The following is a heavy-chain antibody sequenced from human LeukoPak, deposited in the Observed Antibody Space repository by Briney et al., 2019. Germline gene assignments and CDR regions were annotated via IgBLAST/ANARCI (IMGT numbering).Heavy chain of an antibody. Sequence: PSETLSLTCSVSGDSVSRSDSYWDWIRQPPGKGLEWIGTIYYSGRTYYSPSLKSRVTMSVDPSNNQFSLDLRSVTAADTALYYCARRRYYDGSGYLEWGQGTLLSVSS. CDR1: GDSVSRSDSY. V-gene: IGHV4-39*01. CDR2: IYYSGRT. CDR3: ARRRYYDGSGYLE. D-gene: IGHD3-22*01. J-gene: IGHJ1*01.